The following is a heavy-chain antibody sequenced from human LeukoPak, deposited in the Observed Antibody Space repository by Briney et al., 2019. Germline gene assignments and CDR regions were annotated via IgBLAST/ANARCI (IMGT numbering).Heavy chain of an antibody. V-gene: IGHV1-2*02. D-gene: IGHD6-13*01. CDR3: ARGAAADDFDP. Sequence: ASVKVSCKASGYTFTGYYMHWVRQAPGQGLEWMGWINPNSGGTNYAQKFQGRVTMTRNTSISTAYMELSSLRSEDTAVYYCARGAAADDFDPWGQGTLVTVSS. CDR1: GYTFTGYY. CDR2: INPNSGGT. J-gene: IGHJ5*02.